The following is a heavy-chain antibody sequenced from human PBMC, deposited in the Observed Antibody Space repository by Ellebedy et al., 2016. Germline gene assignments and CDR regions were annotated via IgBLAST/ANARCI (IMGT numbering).Heavy chain of an antibody. CDR3: ARLVYYYDSSGYYPDY. D-gene: IGHD3-22*01. CDR2: IYYSGST. Sequence: GSLRLSCTVSGGSISSYYWSWIRQPPGKGLEWIGYIYYSGSTNYNPSLKSRVTISVDTSKNQFSLKLSSVTAADTAVYYCARLVYYYDSSGYYPDYWGQGTLVTVSS. CDR1: GGSISSYY. V-gene: IGHV4-59*08. J-gene: IGHJ4*02.